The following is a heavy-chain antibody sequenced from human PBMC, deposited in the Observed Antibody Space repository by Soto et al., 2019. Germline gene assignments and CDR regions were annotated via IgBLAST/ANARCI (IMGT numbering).Heavy chain of an antibody. CDR2: IIPIFGRA. Sequence: QVQLVQSGAEVKKPGSSVKVSCKASGGTFSSYAISCVRQAPGQGLEGMGGIIPIFGRANYAQKFQGRVTITADESTSTAYMELSSLRSEDTAVYYCARWSMTTVTTRGDWFDPWGLGTLVTVSS. CDR1: GGTFSSYA. J-gene: IGHJ5*02. V-gene: IGHV1-69*01. D-gene: IGHD4-4*01. CDR3: ARWSMTTVTTRGDWFDP.